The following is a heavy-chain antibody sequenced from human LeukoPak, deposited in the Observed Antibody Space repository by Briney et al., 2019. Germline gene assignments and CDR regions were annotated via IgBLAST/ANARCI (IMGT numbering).Heavy chain of an antibody. CDR3: AGHAYCSGGSCYDY. J-gene: IGHJ4*02. Sequence: SSESLSLTCSVSGGSISSYYWSWIRQPPGKGLEWIGYIYYSGSTNYNPSLKSRVTISVDTSKNQISLKLSSVTAADTAVYYCAGHAYCSGGSCYDYRGQGTLVTVSS. CDR2: IYYSGST. V-gene: IGHV4-59*08. CDR1: GGSISSYY. D-gene: IGHD2-15*01.